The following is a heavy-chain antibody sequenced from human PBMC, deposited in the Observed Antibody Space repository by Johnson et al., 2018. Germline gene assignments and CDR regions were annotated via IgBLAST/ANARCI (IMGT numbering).Heavy chain of an antibody. D-gene: IGHD3-9*01. V-gene: IGHV3-13*01. CDR2: IGTAGDT. CDR1: GFTFSSYD. CDR3: VRSGNFYEFLTGYHGTNYNMDV. J-gene: IGHJ6*02. Sequence: VQLVESGGGLVQPGGSLRLSCAASGFTFSSYDMHWVRQATGKGLEWVSGIGTAGDTYYPGSVRGRSTISSENAKNPLYLQMNSLRAGDTAVYYCVRSGNFYEFLTGYHGTNYNMDVWGQGTTVTVSS.